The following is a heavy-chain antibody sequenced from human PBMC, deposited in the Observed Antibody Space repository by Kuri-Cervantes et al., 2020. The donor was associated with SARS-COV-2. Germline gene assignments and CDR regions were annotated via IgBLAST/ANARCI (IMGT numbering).Heavy chain of an antibody. CDR1: GFTFSSYA. V-gene: IGHV3-30*07. CDR2: ISYDGSNK. CDR3: ASGGYLNLDY. Sequence: GGSLRLSCAASGFTFSSYAMHWVRQAPGKGLEWVAVISYDGSNKYYADSVKGRFTISRDNSKNTLYLQMNSLRDEDTAVYYCASGGYLNLDYWGQGPLVTVSS. D-gene: IGHD1-26*01. J-gene: IGHJ4*02.